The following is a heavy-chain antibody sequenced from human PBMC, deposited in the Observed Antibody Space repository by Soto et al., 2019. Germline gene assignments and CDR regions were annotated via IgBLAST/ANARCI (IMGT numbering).Heavy chain of an antibody. D-gene: IGHD3-10*01. CDR3: ARGRDYYGSGSYSSHWFDP. CDR1: GGSISSGDYY. CDR2: IYYSGST. Sequence: PSETLSLTCTVSGGSISSGDYYWSWIRQPPGKGLEWIGYIYYSGSTYYNPSLKSRVTISVDTSKNQFSLKLSSVTAADTAVCYCARGRDYYGSGSYSSHWFDPWGQGTLVTV. J-gene: IGHJ5*02. V-gene: IGHV4-30-4*01.